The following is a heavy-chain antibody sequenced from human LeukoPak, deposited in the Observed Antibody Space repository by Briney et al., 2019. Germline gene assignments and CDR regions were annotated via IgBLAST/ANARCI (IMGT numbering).Heavy chain of an antibody. Sequence: ASVKVSCKASGYTFTIYGISWVRQAPGQGLEWMGWISAYNGNTNYAQKLQVRVTMTTDTSTSTAYMELRSLRSDDTAVYYCARDPEPPYCSGGSCYFPDYWGQGTLVTVSS. D-gene: IGHD2-15*01. CDR1: GYTFTIYG. CDR3: ARDPEPPYCSGGSCYFPDY. V-gene: IGHV1-18*01. J-gene: IGHJ4*02. CDR2: ISAYNGNT.